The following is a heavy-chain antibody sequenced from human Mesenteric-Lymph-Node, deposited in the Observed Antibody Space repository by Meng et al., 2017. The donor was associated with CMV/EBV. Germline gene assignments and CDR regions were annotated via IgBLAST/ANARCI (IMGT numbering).Heavy chain of an antibody. D-gene: IGHD4-11*01. J-gene: IGHJ6*02. Sequence: GSLRLSCTGSGGSVSSGSYYWSWIRQPPGKGLEWIGYIYYSGNTNYNPSLKIRVTMSLDMSDNQFSLKLRSVTAADTAVYSCATYDYSNSYYYGLDVWGQGTTVTVSS. CDR3: ATYDYSNSYYYGLDV. CDR1: GGSVSSGSYY. CDR2: IYYSGNT. V-gene: IGHV4-61*01.